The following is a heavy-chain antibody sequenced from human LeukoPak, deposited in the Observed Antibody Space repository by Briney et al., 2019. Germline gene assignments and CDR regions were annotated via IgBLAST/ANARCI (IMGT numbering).Heavy chain of an antibody. CDR3: ASRKPSSGWFDY. CDR1: GGSMSSGSYY. CDR2: FYSGST. J-gene: IGHJ4*02. V-gene: IGHV4-61*02. Sequence: SQTLSLTCTVSGGSMSSGSYYWSWIRQPAGKELEWIGRFYSGSTNYNPSLRSRVTISVDTSKILFSLKLSSVTAADTAVYYCASRKPSSGWFDYWGQGTLVTVSS. D-gene: IGHD6-19*01.